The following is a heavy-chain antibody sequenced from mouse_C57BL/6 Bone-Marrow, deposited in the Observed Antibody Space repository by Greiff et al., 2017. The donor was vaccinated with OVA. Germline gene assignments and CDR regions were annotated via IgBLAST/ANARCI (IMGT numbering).Heavy chain of an antibody. D-gene: IGHD1-1*01. J-gene: IGHJ4*01. Sequence: EVQVVESGGGLVKPGGSLKLSCAASGFTFSDYGMHWVRQAPEKGLEWVAYISSGSSTIYYADTVKGRFTISRDNAKNTLFLQMTSLRSEDTAMYYCARVTTVVATWDAMDYWGQGTSVTVSS. CDR3: ARVTTVVATWDAMDY. CDR2: ISSGSSTI. V-gene: IGHV5-17*01. CDR1: GFTFSDYG.